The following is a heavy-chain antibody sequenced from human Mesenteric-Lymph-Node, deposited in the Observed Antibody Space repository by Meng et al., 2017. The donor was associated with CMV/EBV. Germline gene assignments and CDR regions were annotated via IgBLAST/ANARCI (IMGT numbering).Heavy chain of an antibody. CDR1: GFTFSSKG. CDR3: VVGIDY. V-gene: IGHV3-30*02. Sequence: GGSLRLSCEASGFTFSSKGMHWVRQAPGKGLEWVAFIRYDGSSKYYADSVRGRFTISRDNSKNTLYLQMNSLRGDDTAVYYCVVGIDYWGQGTLVTVSS. D-gene: IGHD6-13*01. CDR2: IRYDGSSK. J-gene: IGHJ4*02.